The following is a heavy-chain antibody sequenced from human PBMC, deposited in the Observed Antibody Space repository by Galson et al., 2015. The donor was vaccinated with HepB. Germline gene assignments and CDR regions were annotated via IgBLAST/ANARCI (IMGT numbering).Heavy chain of an antibody. J-gene: IGHJ4*02. V-gene: IGHV1-18*04. CDR1: GYTFTSYG. Sequence: SVKVSCKASGYTFTSYGISWVRQAPGQGLEWMGWISAYNGNTNYAQKLQGRVTMTTDTSTSTAYMELRSLRSDDTAVYYCARDKVGRFGELLSYSSFDYWGQGTLVTVSS. CDR2: ISAYNGNT. D-gene: IGHD3-10*01. CDR3: ARDKVGRFGELLSYSSFDY.